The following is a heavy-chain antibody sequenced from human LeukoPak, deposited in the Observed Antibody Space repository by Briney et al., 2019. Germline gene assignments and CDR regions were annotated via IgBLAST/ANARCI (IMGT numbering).Heavy chain of an antibody. Sequence: PGGSLRLSCAASGFTFSSYGMHWVRQAPGKGLEWVAVISYDGSNKYYADSVKGRFTISRDNSKNTLYLQMNSLRAEDTAVYYCAKDHHGYNIVYYFDYWGQGTLVTVSS. V-gene: IGHV3-30*18. CDR2: ISYDGSNK. D-gene: IGHD5-12*01. CDR1: GFTFSSYG. CDR3: AKDHHGYNIVYYFDY. J-gene: IGHJ4*02.